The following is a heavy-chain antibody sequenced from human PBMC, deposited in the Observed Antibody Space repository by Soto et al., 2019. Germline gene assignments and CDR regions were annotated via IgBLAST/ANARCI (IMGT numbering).Heavy chain of an antibody. CDR1: GGSVNIGTYY. J-gene: IGHJ4*02. CDR2: IYYSGST. CDR3: ARVIYRFYDSSGYYYFDY. V-gene: IGHV4-30-4*01. D-gene: IGHD3-22*01. Sequence: SETLSLTCTFPGGSVNIGTYYWSWIRQPPGKGLEWIGYIYYSGSTYYNPSLKSRVTISVDTSKNQFSLKLSSVTAADTAVYYCARVIYRFYDSSGYYYFDYWGQGTLVTVSS.